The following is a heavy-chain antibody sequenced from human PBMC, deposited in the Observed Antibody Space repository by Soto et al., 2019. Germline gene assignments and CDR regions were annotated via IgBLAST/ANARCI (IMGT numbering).Heavy chain of an antibody. CDR1: GGSISSSSYY. J-gene: IGHJ6*02. D-gene: IGHD2-2*01. Sequence: SDTLSLTCTVSGGSISSSSYYWGWIRQPPGKGMERMGSFYYSGSTYYNSSLKSRVSISVDTSKNQFSLKLSSVTAADTAVYYCARLNGYCISSSCHGHYAMDVWGQGTTVT. CDR3: ARLNGYCISSSCHGHYAMDV. CDR2: FYYSGST. V-gene: IGHV4-39*01.